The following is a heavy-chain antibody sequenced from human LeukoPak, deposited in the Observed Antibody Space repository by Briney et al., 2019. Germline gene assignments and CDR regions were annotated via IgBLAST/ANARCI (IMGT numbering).Heavy chain of an antibody. CDR3: ARRPSYDFWSGPSSGWFDP. CDR1: GGSFSGYY. J-gene: IGHJ5*02. D-gene: IGHD3-3*01. V-gene: IGHV4-34*01. CDR2: INHSGST. Sequence: SETLSLTCAVYGGSFSGYYWSWIRQPPGKGLEWIGEINHSGSTNYNPSLKSRVTISVDTSKNQFSLKLSSVTAADTAVYYCARRPSYDFWSGPSSGWFDPWGQGTLVTVSS.